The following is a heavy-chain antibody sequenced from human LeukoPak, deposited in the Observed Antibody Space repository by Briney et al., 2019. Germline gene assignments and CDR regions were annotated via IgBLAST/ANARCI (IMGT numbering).Heavy chain of an antibody. CDR1: GYSFTSYW. CDR2: IYPGDSGT. V-gene: IGHV5-51*01. Sequence: GESLKISCKGSGYSFTSYWIGWVRQMPGKGLEWMGIIYPGDSGTRYSPSFQGQVTISADKSISTAYLQWSSLKASDTAMYYCARQVVPAAISIDYWGQGTLVTVSS. D-gene: IGHD2-2*01. CDR3: ARQVVPAAISIDY. J-gene: IGHJ4*02.